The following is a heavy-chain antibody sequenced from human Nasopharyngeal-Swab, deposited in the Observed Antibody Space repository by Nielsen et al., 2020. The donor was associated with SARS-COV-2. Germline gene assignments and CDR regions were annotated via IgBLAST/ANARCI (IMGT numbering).Heavy chain of an antibody. CDR2: IKQDGSKR. J-gene: IGHJ4*02. D-gene: IGHD2-2*01. V-gene: IGHV3-7*01. CDR3: ARDLEDQLSDGPYLEDC. CDR1: GFTFSNYW. Sequence: GESLKISCAASGFTFSNYWMSWVRQAPGKGLEWVANIKQDGSKRNYVDSVKGRFTISRDNAKDFLYLQMNSLRVDDTAVYYCARDLEDQLSDGPYLEDCWGQGTLVTVSS.